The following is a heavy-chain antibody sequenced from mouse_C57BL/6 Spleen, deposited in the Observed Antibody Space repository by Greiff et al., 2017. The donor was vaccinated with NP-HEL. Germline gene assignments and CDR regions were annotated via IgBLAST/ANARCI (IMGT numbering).Heavy chain of an antibody. D-gene: IGHD1-1*01. CDR2: INPYNGGT. Sequence: VQLQQSGPVLVKPGASVKMSCKASGYTFTDYYMNWVKQSHGKSLEWIGVINPYNGGTSYNQKFKGKATLTVDKSSSTAYMELNSLTSEDSAVYYCARAHYGSTGDFDVWGTGTTVTVSS. CDR3: ARAHYGSTGDFDV. V-gene: IGHV1-19*01. J-gene: IGHJ1*03. CDR1: GYTFTDYY.